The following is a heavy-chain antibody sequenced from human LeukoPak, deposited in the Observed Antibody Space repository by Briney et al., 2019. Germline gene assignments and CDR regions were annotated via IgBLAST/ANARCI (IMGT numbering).Heavy chain of an antibody. CDR3: ARGLFRFCSSGSCLSPFDY. V-gene: IGHV3-9*01. CDR1: GFTFDDYA. J-gene: IGHJ4*02. Sequence: GGSLRLSCAASGFTFDDYAMHWVRHAPGKGLEWVSGISWNSGSIGYADSVKGRFTISRDNAKNSLYLQMNSLRAEDTAVYYCARGLFRFCSSGSCLSPFDYWGQGTLVTVSS. CDR2: ISWNSGSI. D-gene: IGHD2-15*01.